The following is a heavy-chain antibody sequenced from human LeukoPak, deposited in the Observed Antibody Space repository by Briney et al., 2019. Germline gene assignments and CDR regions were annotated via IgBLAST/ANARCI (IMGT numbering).Heavy chain of an antibody. Sequence: ASVKVSCKVSGYTLSELPMHWVRQAPGKGLEWMGGFDPEDGETIYAQKFQGRVTMTEDTSTDTAYMELSSLRSEDTAVYYCATATSYYNFWSGYSHYWGQGTLVTISS. CDR2: FDPEDGET. D-gene: IGHD3-3*01. CDR1: GYTLSELP. V-gene: IGHV1-24*01. CDR3: ATATSYYNFWSGYSHY. J-gene: IGHJ4*02.